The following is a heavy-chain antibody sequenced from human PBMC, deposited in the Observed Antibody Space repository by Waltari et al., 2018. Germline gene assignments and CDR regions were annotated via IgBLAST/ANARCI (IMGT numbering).Heavy chain of an antibody. CDR2: MNPNSGNT. CDR3: ARALGVDYGGNSLLWYFDL. D-gene: IGHD4-17*01. Sequence: QVQLVQSGAEVKKPGASVKVSCKASGYTFTSYDINWVRQATGQGLEWMGWMNPNSGNTGYAQKIQGRVTMTRNTSISTAYMELSSLRSEDTAVYYCARALGVDYGGNSLLWYFDLWGRGTLVTVSS. V-gene: IGHV1-8*02. CDR1: GYTFTSYD. J-gene: IGHJ2*01.